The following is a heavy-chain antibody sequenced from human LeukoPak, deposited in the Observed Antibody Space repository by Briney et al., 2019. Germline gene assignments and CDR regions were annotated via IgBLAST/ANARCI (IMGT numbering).Heavy chain of an antibody. D-gene: IGHD3-22*01. CDR1: GYTFTSYY. CDR2: ISAYNGNT. CDR3: ARDAYSDSSGYYYGGFDY. J-gene: IGHJ4*02. Sequence: ASVKVSCKASGYTFTSYYMHWVRQAPGQGLEWMGWISAYNGNTNYAQKLQGRVTMTTDTSTSTAYMELRSLRSDDTAVYYCARDAYSDSSGYYYGGFDYWGQGTLVTVSS. V-gene: IGHV1-18*04.